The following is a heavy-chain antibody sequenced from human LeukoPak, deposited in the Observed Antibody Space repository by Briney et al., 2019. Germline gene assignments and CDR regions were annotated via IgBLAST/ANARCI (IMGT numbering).Heavy chain of an antibody. V-gene: IGHV3-21*01. Sequence: GGSLRLSCAASGFTFSNYGMHWVRQAPGKGLEWLSYISTSSSYIYYADSVKGRFTVSRDNAMNSLFLQMNSLIAEDTAVYYCARVGIRFLEQYYFDYWGXGTLVTVSS. D-gene: IGHD3-3*01. J-gene: IGHJ4*01. CDR1: GFTFSNYG. CDR3: ARVGIRFLEQYYFDY. CDR2: ISTSSSYI.